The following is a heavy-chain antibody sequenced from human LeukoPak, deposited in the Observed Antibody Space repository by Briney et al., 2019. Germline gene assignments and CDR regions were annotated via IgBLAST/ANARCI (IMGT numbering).Heavy chain of an antibody. V-gene: IGHV3-30*02. CDR1: GFTFSSYG. D-gene: IGHD6-19*01. Sequence: GGSLRLSCAASGFTFSSYGMHWVRQAPGKGLESVAFIWYDGSNKYYADSVKGRFTISRDNSKNTLYLQMNSLRAEDTAVYYCAKESGADWAVAGTGYFDYWGQGTLVTVSS. J-gene: IGHJ4*02. CDR3: AKESGADWAVAGTGYFDY. CDR2: IWYDGSNK.